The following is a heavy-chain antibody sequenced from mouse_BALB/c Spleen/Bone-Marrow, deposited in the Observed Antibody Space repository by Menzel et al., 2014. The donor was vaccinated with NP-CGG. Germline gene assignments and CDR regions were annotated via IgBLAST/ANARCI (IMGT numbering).Heavy chain of an antibody. CDR3: ARAVPLYHVVYFDY. CDR1: GFTFSSFG. V-gene: IGHV5-17*02. J-gene: IGHJ2*01. CDR2: ISSGSSTI. D-gene: IGHD5-1*01. Sequence: EVKLVESGGGLVQPGGSRKLSCAAPGFTFSSFGMHWVRQAPEKGLEWVAYISSGSSTILYADTVKGRFTISRDYPKNTLFLQMASLRSEDTAMSYCARAVPLYHVVYFDYWGHGTTLTVSS.